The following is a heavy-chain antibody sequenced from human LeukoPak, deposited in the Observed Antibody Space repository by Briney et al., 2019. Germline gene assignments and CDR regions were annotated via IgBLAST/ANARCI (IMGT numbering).Heavy chain of an antibody. Sequence: ASVKVSRKASAYTFTGYYIHWVRQASGQGLEWMGWINPNSGGTNYAQKFQGRVTMTRDTSISTAYMELSRLRSDDTAVYYCARHERMITVAIGGLDISGQGTMVTVSS. CDR2: INPNSGGT. CDR1: AYTFTGYY. D-gene: IGHD3-16*01. V-gene: IGHV1-2*02. J-gene: IGHJ3*02. CDR3: ARHERMITVAIGGLDI.